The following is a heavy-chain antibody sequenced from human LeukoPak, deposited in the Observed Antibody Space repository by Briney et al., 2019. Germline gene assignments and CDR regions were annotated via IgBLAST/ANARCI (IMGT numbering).Heavy chain of an antibody. CDR3: ARILAAAGSS. J-gene: IGHJ4*02. V-gene: IGHV4-39*01. CDR2: IYYSGST. CDR1: GGSISSSSYY. Sequence: PSETLSLTCTVSGGSISSSSYYWGWIRQPPGKGLEWIGSIYYSGSTYYNPSLKSRVTISVDTSKNQFSLKLSSVTAADTAVYYCARILAAAGSSWGQGTLVTVSS. D-gene: IGHD6-13*01.